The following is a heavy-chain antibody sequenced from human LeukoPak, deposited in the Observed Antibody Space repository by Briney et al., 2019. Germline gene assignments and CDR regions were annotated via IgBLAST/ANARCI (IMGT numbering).Heavy chain of an antibody. D-gene: IGHD5-12*01. Sequence: PSETLSLTCTVSGYSISSGYYWGWIRQPPGKGLEWIGSIYHSGSTYYNPSLKSRVTISVDTSKNQFSLKLSSVTAADTAVYYCARSLGATIPFQYYFDYWGQGTLVTVSS. V-gene: IGHV4-38-2*02. J-gene: IGHJ4*02. CDR1: GYSISSGYY. CDR3: ARSLGATIPFQYYFDY. CDR2: IYHSGST.